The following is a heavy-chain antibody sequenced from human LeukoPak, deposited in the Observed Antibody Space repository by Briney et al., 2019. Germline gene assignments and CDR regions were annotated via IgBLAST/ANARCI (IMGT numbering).Heavy chain of an antibody. Sequence: TGGSLRLSCAVFGFSFSTAWMSWVRQAPGKGLEWVANIKQDGREKYYVDSVKGRFTISRDNAKNSLYLQLNSLRAEDTAVYYCARDKSYGDSEDYWGQGTLVTVSS. CDR1: GFSFSTAW. CDR3: ARDKSYGDSEDY. D-gene: IGHD4-17*01. V-gene: IGHV3-7*05. J-gene: IGHJ4*02. CDR2: IKQDGREK.